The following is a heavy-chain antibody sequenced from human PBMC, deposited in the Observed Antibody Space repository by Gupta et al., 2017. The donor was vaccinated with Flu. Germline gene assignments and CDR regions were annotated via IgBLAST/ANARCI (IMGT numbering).Heavy chain of an antibody. CDR2: IDKTGSTI. J-gene: IGHJ3*01. V-gene: IGHV3-11*01. D-gene: IGHD1-1*01. Sequence: MSWIRQAPGQGLEWLSYIDKTGSTIHYADSVKGRFTISRDNAKNSLYLQMNSLRVGDTAVYYCATHDAVNTTASFHLWGQGTMVSVSS. CDR3: ATHDAVNTTASFHL.